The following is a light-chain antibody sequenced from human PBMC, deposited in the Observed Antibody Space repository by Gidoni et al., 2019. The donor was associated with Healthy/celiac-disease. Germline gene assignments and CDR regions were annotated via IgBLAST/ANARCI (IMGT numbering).Light chain of an antibody. Sequence: AIRMTQSPSSFSASTGDRVTITCRASQGIGSYLAWYQQKPGKAPKLLIYAASTLQSGVPSRFIGSGSWTDFTLTISCLQSEDFATYYCQQYYSYPLTFXGXTKVEIK. CDR1: QGIGSY. CDR2: AAS. J-gene: IGKJ4*01. V-gene: IGKV1-8*01. CDR3: QQYYSYPLT.